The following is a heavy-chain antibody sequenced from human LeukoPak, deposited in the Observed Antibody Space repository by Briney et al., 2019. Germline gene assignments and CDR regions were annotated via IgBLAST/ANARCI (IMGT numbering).Heavy chain of an antibody. CDR1: GFTFSNYA. V-gene: IGHV3-23*01. D-gene: IGHD3-22*01. Sequence: GGSLRLSCAASGFTFSNYAMSWVRQAPGKGLEWVSSISYSGGSTNYADPVKGRFTISRDNSKSTLYLQMTSLRAEDTAVYYCAKGSYYYDSSGRGVYFDYWGQGTLVTVSS. CDR2: ISYSGGST. CDR3: AKGSYYYDSSGRGVYFDY. J-gene: IGHJ4*02.